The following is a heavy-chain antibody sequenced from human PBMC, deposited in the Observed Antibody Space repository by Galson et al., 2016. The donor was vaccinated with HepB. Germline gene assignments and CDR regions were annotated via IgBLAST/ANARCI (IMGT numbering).Heavy chain of an antibody. Sequence: SLRLSCAASGFTFKYVWMSWVRQAPGKGLDWIGRIRSQSDGAKTDYAAPVAGRFTISRDDSKDTLYLEMDSLKTEDTAVYYCTTGYGDYQVPRRWGTDPWGRGTLVTVSS. CDR3: TTGYGDYQVPRRWGTDP. CDR2: IRSQSDGAKT. J-gene: IGHJ5*02. CDR1: GFTFKYVW. D-gene: IGHD4-17*01. V-gene: IGHV3-15*01.